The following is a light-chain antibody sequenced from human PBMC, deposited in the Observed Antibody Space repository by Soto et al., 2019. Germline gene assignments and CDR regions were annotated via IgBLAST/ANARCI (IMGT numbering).Light chain of an antibody. Sequence: EIVLTQSPGTLSLSPGERATLSCRASQSVTKYLAWHQQKPGQAPRLLIYNATNRATGIPDRFSGSGSGTDFTLTISRLEPEDFAVYYCQQYNNWPRTFGQGTKVDIK. CDR3: QQYNNWPRT. V-gene: IGKV3-20*01. CDR2: NAT. J-gene: IGKJ1*01. CDR1: QSVTKY.